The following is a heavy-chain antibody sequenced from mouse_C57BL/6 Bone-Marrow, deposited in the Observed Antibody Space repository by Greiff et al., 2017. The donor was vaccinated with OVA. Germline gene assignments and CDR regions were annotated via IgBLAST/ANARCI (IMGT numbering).Heavy chain of an antibody. CDR3: ARGITTEFAY. Sequence: EVMLVESGGGLVKPGGSLTLSCAASGFTFSSYAMSWVRQTPEKRLAWVATISDGGSYTYYPDNVKGRFTISRDNAKNNLYLQMSHLKSEDTAMYYCARGITTEFAYWGQGTLVTVSA. CDR1: GFTFSSYA. J-gene: IGHJ3*01. V-gene: IGHV5-4*03. CDR2: ISDGGSYT. D-gene: IGHD1-1*01.